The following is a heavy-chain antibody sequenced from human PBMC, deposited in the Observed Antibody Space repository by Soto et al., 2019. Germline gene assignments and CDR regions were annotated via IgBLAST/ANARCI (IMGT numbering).Heavy chain of an antibody. CDR3: ARVPYGSGSYSVYYDYYYGMDV. D-gene: IGHD3-10*01. J-gene: IGHJ6*02. CDR2: IYHSGST. Sequence: SETLSLTCTVSGGSISSGGYYWSWLRRHPGKGLEWIGEIYHSGSTNYTPSLKSRVTISVDKSKNQFSLKLSSVTAADTAVYYCARVPYGSGSYSVYYDYYYGMDVWGQGTTVTVSS. V-gene: IGHV4-31*03. CDR1: GGSISSGGYY.